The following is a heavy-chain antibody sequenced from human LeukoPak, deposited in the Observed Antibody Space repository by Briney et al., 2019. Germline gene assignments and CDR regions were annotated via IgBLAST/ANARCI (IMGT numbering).Heavy chain of an antibody. CDR3: ARGVFELRTAFDI. V-gene: IGHV1-46*01. CDR2: INPSGGST. J-gene: IGHJ3*02. Sequence: ASVRVSFKASGYTFTIYYMHWVRQAPGQGLEWMGIINPSGGSTSYAQKFQGRVTMTRDTSTSTVYMELSSLRSEDTAVYYCARGVFELRTAFDIWGQGTMVTVSS. CDR1: GYTFTIYY. D-gene: IGHD5/OR15-5a*01.